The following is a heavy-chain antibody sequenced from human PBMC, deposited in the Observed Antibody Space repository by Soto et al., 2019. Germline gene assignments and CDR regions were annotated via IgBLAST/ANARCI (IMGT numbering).Heavy chain of an antibody. V-gene: IGHV5-51*01. J-gene: IGHJ6*02. D-gene: IGHD2-21*02. Sequence: EVQLVQSGAEVKKPGEPLKISCKGSGYSFTSYWIVWVRQMPGKGLEWMGIIYPGDSETRYSPSLQGQVTMSADKSTRTAYLQGSSLKASATAMYYCARRSYCDGDCTRRPYDYYGMAVWGQGTTVTVSS. CDR1: GYSFTSYW. CDR3: ARRSYCDGDCTRRPYDYYGMAV. CDR2: IYPGDSET.